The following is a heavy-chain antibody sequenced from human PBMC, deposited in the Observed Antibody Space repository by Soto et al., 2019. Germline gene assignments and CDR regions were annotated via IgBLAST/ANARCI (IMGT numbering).Heavy chain of an antibody. CDR2: ISSSSSYI. V-gene: IGHV3-21*01. Sequence: EVQLVESGGGLVKPGGSLRLSCAASGFTFSSYSMNWVRQAPGNGLEWVSSISSSSSYIYYADSVKGRFTISRDNAKNSLYLNMNSLRAEDTAVYYCARLPWGYCSGGSCPYGMDVWGQGTTVTVSS. J-gene: IGHJ6*02. D-gene: IGHD2-15*01. CDR3: ARLPWGYCSGGSCPYGMDV. CDR1: GFTFSSYS.